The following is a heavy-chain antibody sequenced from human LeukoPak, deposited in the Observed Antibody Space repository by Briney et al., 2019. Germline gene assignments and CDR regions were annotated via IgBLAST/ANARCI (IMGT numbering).Heavy chain of an antibody. V-gene: IGHV4-34*01. D-gene: IGHD5-18*01. Sequence: KASETLSLTCAVYGGSFSGYYWSWIRQPPGKGLEWIGEINHSGSTNYNPSLKSRVTISVDTSKNQFSLNLSSVIAADTAVYYCASGKRAAMVPFFDYWGQGTLVTVSS. J-gene: IGHJ4*02. CDR1: GGSFSGYY. CDR2: INHSGST. CDR3: ASGKRAAMVPFFDY.